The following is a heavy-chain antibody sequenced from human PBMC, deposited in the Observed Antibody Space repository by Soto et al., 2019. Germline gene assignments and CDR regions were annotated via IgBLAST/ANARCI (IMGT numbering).Heavy chain of an antibody. CDR1: RGSISSGTNY. V-gene: IGHV4-39*01. CDR2: IYYSGCT. J-gene: IGHJ4*02. Sequence: QLQLQESGPGLVKPSETLSLTCTVSRGSISSGTNYWAWIRQPPGKGLEWIANIYYSGCTFYNPSLKSRVTISLDTSQNQFSLKLRSVTAADTAVYYCARHDAGCYFDSWGQGTLVTVSS. CDR3: ARHDAGCYFDS.